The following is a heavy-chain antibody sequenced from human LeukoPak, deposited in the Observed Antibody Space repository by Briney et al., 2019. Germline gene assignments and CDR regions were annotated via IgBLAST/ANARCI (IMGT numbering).Heavy chain of an antibody. CDR3: AKDRTATVRRNWFDP. J-gene: IGHJ5*02. Sequence: GGSLRLSCAASGFTSTSYAMSWGRQGPGTGRERVSAISGSGGSTYYADSVKGRFTISRDNSKNTLYLQMNSLRAENTAVYYCAKDRTATVRRNWFDPWGQGTLVTVSS. D-gene: IGHD5-18*01. CDR2: ISGSGGST. V-gene: IGHV3-23*01. CDR1: GFTSTSYA.